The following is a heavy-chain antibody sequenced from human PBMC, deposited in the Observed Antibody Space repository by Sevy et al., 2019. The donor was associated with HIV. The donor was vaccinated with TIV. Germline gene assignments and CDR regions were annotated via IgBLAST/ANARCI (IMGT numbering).Heavy chain of an antibody. J-gene: IGHJ4*02. Sequence: GGSLRLSCAASGFTFNRYSMHWVRQAPGKGLEWVSYISSSSSTIYYADSVKGRFTISRDNAKNSLYLQMNSLRAEDTAVYYCARTGPPGYYYDSSGSDYWGQGTLVTVSS. CDR2: ISSSSSTI. D-gene: IGHD3-22*01. CDR3: ARTGPPGYYYDSSGSDY. V-gene: IGHV3-48*01. CDR1: GFTFNRYS.